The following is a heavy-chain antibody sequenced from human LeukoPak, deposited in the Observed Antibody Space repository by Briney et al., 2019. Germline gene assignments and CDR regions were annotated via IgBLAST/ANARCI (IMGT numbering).Heavy chain of an antibody. CDR3: ARQPLNCDSTACYTFDI. Sequence: AGGSLRLSCAASGFIFSSYAMHWVRQAPGKGLEWVAVISYDGSNKYYADSVKGRFTISRDNSKNTLYLQMNSLRAEDTAVYHCARQPLNCDSTACYTFDIWGQGTMVTVSS. CDR1: GFIFSSYA. CDR2: ISYDGSNK. J-gene: IGHJ3*02. D-gene: IGHD2-2*01. V-gene: IGHV3-30-3*01.